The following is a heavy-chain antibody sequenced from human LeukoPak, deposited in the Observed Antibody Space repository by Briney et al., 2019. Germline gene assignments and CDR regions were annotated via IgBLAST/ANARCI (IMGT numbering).Heavy chain of an antibody. Sequence: ASVKVSCKASGYTFTGNYMHWVRQAPGQGLEWMGWINPNSGGTNYAQKFQGRVTMTRDTSISTAYMELSRLRSDDTAVYYCARVQLWPPGLDYWGQGTLVTVSS. CDR2: INPNSGGT. D-gene: IGHD5-18*01. J-gene: IGHJ4*02. CDR3: ARVQLWPPGLDY. CDR1: GYTFTGNY. V-gene: IGHV1-2*02.